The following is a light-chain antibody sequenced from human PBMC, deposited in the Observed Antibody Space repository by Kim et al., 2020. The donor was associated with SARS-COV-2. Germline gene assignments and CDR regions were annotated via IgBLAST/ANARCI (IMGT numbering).Light chain of an antibody. CDR3: AAWDDSLSGSWV. CDR1: SSNIGSNY. CDR2: RNN. J-gene: IGLJ3*02. Sequence: GVTISCSGSSSNIGSNYVYWYQQLPGTAPKLLIYRNNQRPSGVPDRFSGSKSGTSASLAISGLRSEDEADYYCAAWDDSLSGSWVFGGGTQLTVL. V-gene: IGLV1-47*01.